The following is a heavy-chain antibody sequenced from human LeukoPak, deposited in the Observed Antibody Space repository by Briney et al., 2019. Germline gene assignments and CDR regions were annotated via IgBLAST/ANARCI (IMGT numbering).Heavy chain of an antibody. V-gene: IGHV4-30-2*01. J-gene: IGHJ3*02. CDR2: IYRSGST. CDR3: ASTYYYDSSGYLGAFDI. D-gene: IGHD3-22*01. CDR1: GDSISSGGYS. Sequence: PSETLSLTCAVSGDSISSGGYSWRWLRQPPGKGLEWIGYIYRSGSTYYNPSLKSRVTISVDRSKNQFSLKLSSVTAADTAVYYCASTYYYDSSGYLGAFDIWGQGTMVTVSS.